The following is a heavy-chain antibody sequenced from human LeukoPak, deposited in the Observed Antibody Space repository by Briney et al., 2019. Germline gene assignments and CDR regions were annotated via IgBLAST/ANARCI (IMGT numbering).Heavy chain of an antibody. CDR3: ARPGDGGYVYFDH. Sequence: GESLRISCKTSGYSFITYWISWVRQMPGKGLEWMGRIDPTDSDTNYSPSFQAHVSISADKSTSTVYLQWSSLKASDTAMYYCARPGDGGYVYFDHWGQGTLVTVSS. J-gene: IGHJ4*02. CDR2: IDPTDSDT. V-gene: IGHV5-10-1*01. CDR1: GYSFITYW. D-gene: IGHD5-12*01.